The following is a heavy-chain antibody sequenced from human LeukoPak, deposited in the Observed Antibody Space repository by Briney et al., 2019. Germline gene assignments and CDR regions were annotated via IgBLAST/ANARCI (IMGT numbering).Heavy chain of an antibody. CDR3: ARDAHPITACDY. Sequence: GASVKVSCKAFGYTFTSYYMHWVRQAPGQGLEWMGIINPSGGSTSYAQKFQGRVTMTRDTSTSTVYMELSSLRSEDTAVYYCARDAHPITACDYWGQGTLVTVSS. V-gene: IGHV1-46*01. CDR2: INPSGGST. J-gene: IGHJ4*02. D-gene: IGHD3-3*01. CDR1: GYTFTSYY.